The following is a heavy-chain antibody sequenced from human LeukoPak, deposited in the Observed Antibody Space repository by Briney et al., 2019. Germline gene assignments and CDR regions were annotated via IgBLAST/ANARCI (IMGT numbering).Heavy chain of an antibody. D-gene: IGHD3-10*01. CDR1: GGSFSGYY. CDR2: INHSGST. J-gene: IGHJ5*02. V-gene: IGHV4-34*01. CDR3: ARGRYYYGSGGYYNRNWFDP. Sequence: PSETLSLTCAVYGGSFSGYYWSWIRQPPGKGLEWIGEINHSGSTNYNPSLKSRVTISVDTSKNQFSLKLSSVTAADTAVYYCARGRYYYGSGGYYNRNWFDPWGQGTLVTVSS.